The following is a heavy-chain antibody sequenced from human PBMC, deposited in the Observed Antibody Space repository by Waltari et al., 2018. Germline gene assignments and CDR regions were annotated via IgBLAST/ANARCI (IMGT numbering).Heavy chain of an antibody. Sequence: EVQLLESGGGLVQPGGSLRLSCAASGFTFSSYAMSWVRQAPGKGLEWVSAISGSGGSTYYADSVKGRFTISRDNSKNTLYLQMNSLRAEDTAVYYCAKDYPEGTIRSQIESDAFDIWGQGTMVTVSS. J-gene: IGHJ3*02. D-gene: IGHD2-21*01. CDR3: AKDYPEGTIRSQIESDAFDI. CDR2: ISGSGGST. V-gene: IGHV3-23*01. CDR1: GFTFSSYA.